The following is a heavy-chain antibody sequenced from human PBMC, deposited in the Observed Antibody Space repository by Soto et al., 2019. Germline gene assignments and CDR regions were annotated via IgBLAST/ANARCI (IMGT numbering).Heavy chain of an antibody. CDR2: IDWDDDK. J-gene: IGHJ6*02. D-gene: IGHD3-22*01. Sequence: GSGPTLVNPTQTLTLTCTFSGFSLSTSGLCVTWIRQPPGKALEWLALIDWDDDKYYSTSLKTRLTISKDTSKNHVVLTMTNLDPVDTATYYCARATYYYDSSGLRADYGMDVWGQGTTVTVSS. CDR3: ARATYYYDSSGLRADYGMDV. V-gene: IGHV2-70*01. CDR1: GFSLSTSGLC.